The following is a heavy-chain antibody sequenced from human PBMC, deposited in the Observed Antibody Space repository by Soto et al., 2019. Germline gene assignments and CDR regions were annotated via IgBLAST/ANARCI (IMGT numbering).Heavy chain of an antibody. Sequence: SVKDSCKASGYTFTGYYMHWVRQAPGQGLEWMGWINPNSGGTNYAQKFQGRVTMTRDTSISTAYMELSRLRSDDTAVYYRARVLRYDSHSMDVWGQGTTVTVSS. CDR2: INPNSGGT. CDR1: GYTFTGYY. V-gene: IGHV1-2*02. D-gene: IGHD3-22*01. J-gene: IGHJ6*02. CDR3: ARVLRYDSHSMDV.